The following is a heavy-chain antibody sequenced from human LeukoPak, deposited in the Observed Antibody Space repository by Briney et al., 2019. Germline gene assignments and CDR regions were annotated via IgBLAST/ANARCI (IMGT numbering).Heavy chain of an antibody. J-gene: IGHJ4*02. Sequence: GGSLRLSCAASGFTFSSYAMSWVRQAPGKGLEWVSAISGSGGRTYYADSVKGRFTISRDNSKNTLYLQMNSLRAEDTAVYYCAKAPNIVGATGFLDYWGQGTLVTVSS. CDR3: AKAPNIVGATGFLDY. V-gene: IGHV3-23*01. CDR1: GFTFSSYA. CDR2: ISGSGGRT. D-gene: IGHD1-26*01.